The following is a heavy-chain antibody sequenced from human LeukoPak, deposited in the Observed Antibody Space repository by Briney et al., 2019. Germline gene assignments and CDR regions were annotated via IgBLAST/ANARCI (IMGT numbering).Heavy chain of an antibody. J-gene: IGHJ6*02. D-gene: IGHD3-16*01. V-gene: IGHV3-23*01. Sequence: GGSLRLSRAASRFALSGYAMTWVRYAPGKGLEWVSLVSGSGGNTYYAGSVKGRFTISRDNSKNTLYLQMNSLRAEDTAVYYCAKYLITWDYYYGMDVWGQGTTVTVSS. CDR1: RFALSGYA. CDR2: VSGSGGNT. CDR3: AKYLITWDYYYGMDV.